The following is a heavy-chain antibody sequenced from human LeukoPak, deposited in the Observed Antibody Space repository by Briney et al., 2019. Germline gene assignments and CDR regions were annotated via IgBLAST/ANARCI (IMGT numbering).Heavy chain of an antibody. CDR1: GYTFTRYY. CDR2: NNPNSGCT. J-gene: IGHJ4*02. V-gene: IGHV1-2*02. CDR3: ARDMASAAAHDY. Sequence: ASVTVSCKASGYTFTRYYMHWVRQAPGQGLEWMGWNNPNSGCTNYAQKFQGRVTMTRDTSISTAYMELSRLRSDDTAVYYCARDMASAAAHDYWGQGTLVTVSS. D-gene: IGHD6-13*01.